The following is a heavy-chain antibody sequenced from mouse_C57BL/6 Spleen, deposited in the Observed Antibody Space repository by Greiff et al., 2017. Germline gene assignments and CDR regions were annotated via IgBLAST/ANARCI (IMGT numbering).Heavy chain of an antibody. CDR2: IYPGDGDT. J-gene: IGHJ3*01. Sequence: VKLMESGAELVKPGASVKISCKASGYAFSSYWMNWVKQRPGKGLEWIGQIYPGDGDTNYNGKFQGKATLTADKSSSTAYMQLSSLTSEDSAIYFCARAGTGAWFAYWGQGTLVTVSA. CDR3: ARAGTGAWFAY. D-gene: IGHD4-1*01. CDR1: GYAFSSYW. V-gene: IGHV1-80*01.